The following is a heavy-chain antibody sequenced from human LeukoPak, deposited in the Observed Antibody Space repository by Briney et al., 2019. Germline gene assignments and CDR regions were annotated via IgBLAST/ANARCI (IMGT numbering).Heavy chain of an antibody. D-gene: IGHD3-16*01. CDR3: AKDRLGSGGYYFDY. V-gene: IGHV3-53*01. Sequence: PGGSLRLSCAASGFTVSSNYMSWVRQAPGKGLEWVSVIYSGGSTYYADPVKGRFTISRDNSKNTLYLQMNSLRAEDTAVYYCAKDRLGSGGYYFDYWGQGTLVTVSS. CDR2: IYSGGST. CDR1: GFTVSSNY. J-gene: IGHJ4*02.